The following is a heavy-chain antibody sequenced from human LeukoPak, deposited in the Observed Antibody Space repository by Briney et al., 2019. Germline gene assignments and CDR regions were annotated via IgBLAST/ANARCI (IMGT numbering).Heavy chain of an antibody. Sequence: GRSLRLSCAASGFTFSSYWMNWARQAPGKGLEWVASINHNGNVDYYVDSVKGRFTISRDNAKNSLYLQMSNLRAEDTAVYFCARGGGLDVWGQGATVTVSS. CDR2: INHNGNVD. V-gene: IGHV3-7*03. CDR1: GFTFSSYW. CDR3: ARGGGLDV. D-gene: IGHD5-12*01. J-gene: IGHJ6*02.